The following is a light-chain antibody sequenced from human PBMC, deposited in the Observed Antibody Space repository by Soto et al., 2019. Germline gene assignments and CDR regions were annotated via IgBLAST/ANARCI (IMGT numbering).Light chain of an antibody. V-gene: IGKV3D-15*01. CDR3: QQYGSSGT. CDR2: DAS. CDR1: QSVRTN. Sequence: EIVMTQSPATLSVSPGERATLSCRASQSVRTNLAWYQQKPGQAPRLLIYDASNRATGIPARFSGSGSGTDFTLTISSLEPEDFAVYYCQQYGSSGTFGQGTKV. J-gene: IGKJ1*01.